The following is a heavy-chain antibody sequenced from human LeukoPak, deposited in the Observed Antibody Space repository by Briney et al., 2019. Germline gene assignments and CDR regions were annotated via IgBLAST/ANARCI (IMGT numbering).Heavy chain of an antibody. CDR1: GVSISSYY. CDR2: IYYSGST. D-gene: IGHD2-8*01. V-gene: IGHV4-59*12. J-gene: IGHJ6*03. Sequence: SETLSLTCTVSGVSISSYYWSWLRQPPGKGLAWIGYIYYSGSTNYNPSLKSRVTMSVDTSKNQFSLKLTSVTAADTAVYYCARESAVLTPYYYYYYCMDVWGTGTTVTVSS. CDR3: ARESAVLTPYYYYYYCMDV.